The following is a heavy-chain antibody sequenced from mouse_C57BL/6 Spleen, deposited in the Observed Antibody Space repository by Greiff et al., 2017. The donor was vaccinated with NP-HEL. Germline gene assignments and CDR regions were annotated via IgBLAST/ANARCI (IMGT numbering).Heavy chain of an antibody. V-gene: IGHV5-4*01. CDR3: ARDPTGPYLDY. Sequence: EVKVVESGGGLVKPGGSLKLSCAASGFTFSSYAMSWVRQTPKKRLEWVATISDGGSYTYYPDNVKGRFTISRDNAKNNLYLQMSHLKSEDTAMYYCARDPTGPYLDYWGQGTTLTVSS. CDR1: GFTFSSYA. J-gene: IGHJ2*01. D-gene: IGHD2-10*01. CDR2: ISDGGSYT.